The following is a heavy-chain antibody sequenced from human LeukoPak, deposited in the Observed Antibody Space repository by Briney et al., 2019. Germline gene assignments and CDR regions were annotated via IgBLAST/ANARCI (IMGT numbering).Heavy chain of an antibody. Sequence: QAGGSLRLSCAASGFTFDDYAMHWVRQAPGKGLEWVSGIRWMSGSIGYADSVKGRFTISRDNAKNSLYLQMNSLRAEDTALYYCAKGTCQFHSSGWYAEFDYWGQGTLVTVSS. CDR1: GFTFDDYA. CDR2: IRWMSGSI. V-gene: IGHV3-9*01. J-gene: IGHJ4*02. D-gene: IGHD6-19*01. CDR3: AKGTCQFHSSGWYAEFDY.